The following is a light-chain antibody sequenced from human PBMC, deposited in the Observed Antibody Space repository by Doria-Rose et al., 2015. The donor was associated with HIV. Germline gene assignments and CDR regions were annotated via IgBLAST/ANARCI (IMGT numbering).Light chain of an antibody. CDR1: QRISHW. CDR3: QHFDKYLSWT. Sequence: DIRLTQSPSTLSTSVGDRVTITCRASQRISHWSAWYQQKPGQVPQLLIYTASTLQSGVPSRFRGSGSGTEFTLTINSLQPDDFATYYCQHFDKYLSWTFGHGTKVDIK. CDR2: TAS. J-gene: IGKJ1*01. V-gene: IGKV1-5*03.